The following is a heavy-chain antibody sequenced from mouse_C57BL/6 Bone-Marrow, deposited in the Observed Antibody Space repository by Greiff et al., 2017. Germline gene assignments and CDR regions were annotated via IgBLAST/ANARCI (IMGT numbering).Heavy chain of an antibody. D-gene: IGHD2-2*01. CDR1: GFNIKDDY. CDR3: TIEGYDEWFAY. V-gene: IGHV14-4*01. Sequence: DVQLQESGAELVRPGASVKLSCTASGFNIKDDYMHWVKQRPEQGLEWIGWIDPENGDTEYASKFQGTATITAYTSSNTAYLQLSCLTSEDTAVYYCTIEGYDEWFAYWVPGTLVTVSA. J-gene: IGHJ3*01. CDR2: IDPENGDT.